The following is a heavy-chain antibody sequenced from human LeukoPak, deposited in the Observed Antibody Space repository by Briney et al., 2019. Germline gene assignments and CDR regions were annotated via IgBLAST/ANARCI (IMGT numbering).Heavy chain of an antibody. D-gene: IGHD5-18*01. J-gene: IGHJ4*02. CDR3: AGGDSYGTGFDY. Sequence: GGSLRLSCAASGFTFSSYSMNWVRQAPGKGLEWVSYISSSSSSTIYYADSVKGRFTISRDNAKNSLYLQMNSLRAEDTAVYYCAGGDSYGTGFDYWGQGTLVTVSS. V-gene: IGHV3-48*04. CDR2: ISSSSSSTI. CDR1: GFTFSSYS.